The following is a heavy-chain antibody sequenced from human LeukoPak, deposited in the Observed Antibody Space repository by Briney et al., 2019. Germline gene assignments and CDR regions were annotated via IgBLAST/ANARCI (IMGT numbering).Heavy chain of an antibody. Sequence: GGSLRLSCVVSGLTFGNAWMSWVRQAPGKGLEWVGRIKSKNVGETTEYTAPVQGRFTISRDDSKNTVYLQMSSLKTEDTAVYYCTTGPGNSGYWGQGTLVTVSS. CDR3: TTGPGNSGY. J-gene: IGHJ4*02. CDR1: GLTFGNAW. D-gene: IGHD4-23*01. V-gene: IGHV3-15*01. CDR2: IKSKNVGETT.